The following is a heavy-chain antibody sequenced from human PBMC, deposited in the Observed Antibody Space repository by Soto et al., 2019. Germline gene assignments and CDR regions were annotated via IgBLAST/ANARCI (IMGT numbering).Heavy chain of an antibody. Sequence: QVQLQESGPGLVKPSETLSLTYTVSGGSINNHYWSWIRRPPGKGLEWIGYIYYTGSTNYNPSLKSRVTISVDTSKNQFSLNLTSLTAADTAIYYCARSNWYSEYWGQGTLVTVSS. J-gene: IGHJ4*02. V-gene: IGHV4-59*11. D-gene: IGHD7-27*01. CDR1: GGSINNHY. CDR3: ARSNWYSEY. CDR2: IYYTGST.